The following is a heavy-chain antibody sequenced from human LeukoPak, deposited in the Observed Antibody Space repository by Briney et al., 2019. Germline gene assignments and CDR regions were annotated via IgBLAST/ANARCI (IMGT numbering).Heavy chain of an antibody. Sequence: GASVKVSCKASGYTFTSYGISWVRQAPGQGLEWMGWISAYNGKTNYAQKVQGRVTMTTDTSTTTAYMELRSLRSDDTAVYYCARGSPLVRPPSGYFDYWGQGTLVTVSS. J-gene: IGHJ4*02. D-gene: IGHD6-13*01. CDR1: GYTFTSYG. V-gene: IGHV1-18*04. CDR3: ARGSPLVRPPSGYFDY. CDR2: ISAYNGKT.